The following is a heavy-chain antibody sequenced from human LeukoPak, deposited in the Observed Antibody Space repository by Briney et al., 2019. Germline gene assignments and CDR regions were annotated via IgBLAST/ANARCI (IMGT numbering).Heavy chain of an antibody. Sequence: GGSLRLSCAASGFPFSDSWMDWVRQAPGKGMEWVANIKQDGSEKHYADSVKGRFTISRDNAKNSLFLQMNGLIAEDTAVYYCSRRLDYWGQGALVTVSS. CDR1: GFPFSDSW. V-gene: IGHV3-7*01. CDR2: IKQDGSEK. CDR3: SRRLDY. J-gene: IGHJ4*02.